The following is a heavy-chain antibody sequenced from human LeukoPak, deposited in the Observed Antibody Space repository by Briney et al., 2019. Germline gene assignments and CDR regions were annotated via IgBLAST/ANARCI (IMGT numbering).Heavy chain of an antibody. CDR3: ARGGKRDTAMVTLGY. V-gene: IGHV1-2*06. J-gene: IGHJ4*02. CDR2: INPNSGGT. D-gene: IGHD5-18*01. Sequence: GASVKVSCKASGYTFTGYYMHWVRQAPGQGLEWMGRINPNSGGTNYAQKFQGRVTMTRDTSISTAYMELRRLRSDDTAVYYCARGGKRDTAMVTLGYWGQGTLVTVSS. CDR1: GYTFTGYY.